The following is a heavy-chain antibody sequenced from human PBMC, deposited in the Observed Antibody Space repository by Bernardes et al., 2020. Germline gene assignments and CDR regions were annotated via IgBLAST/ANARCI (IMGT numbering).Heavy chain of an antibody. CDR1: GFTFSDSA. CDR2: IRSKANTYAT. Sequence: GGSLRLSCAASGFTFSDSAIHWVRQASGKGLEWVGRIRSKANTYATTYAASVKGRFTISRDDSKNTAYLQMNSLKTEDTAVYYCTNVYGDFLGGDYYGVDVWGKGTTVTVSS. D-gene: IGHD4-17*01. J-gene: IGHJ6*04. V-gene: IGHV3-73*01. CDR3: TNVYGDFLGGDYYGVDV.